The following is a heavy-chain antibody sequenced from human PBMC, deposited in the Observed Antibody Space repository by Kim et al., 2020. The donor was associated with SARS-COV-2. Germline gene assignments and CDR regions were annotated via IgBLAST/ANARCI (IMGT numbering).Heavy chain of an antibody. D-gene: IGHD1-1*01. CDR3: ARDLEGAFDI. V-gene: IGHV4-31*03. CDR2: IYYSGST. Sequence: SETLSLTCTVSGGSISSGGYYWSWIRQHPGKGLEWIGYIYYSGSTYYNPSLKSRVTISVDTSKNQFSLKLSSVTAADTAVYYCARDLEGAFDIWGQGTMVTVSS. CDR1: GGSISSGGYY. J-gene: IGHJ3*02.